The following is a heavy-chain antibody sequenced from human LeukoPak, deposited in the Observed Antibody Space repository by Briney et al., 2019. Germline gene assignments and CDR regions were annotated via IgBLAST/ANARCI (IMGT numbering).Heavy chain of an antibody. CDR1: GGSISSYY. CDR3: ARGGVTTSDY. J-gene: IGHJ4*02. Sequence: SETLSLTRTVSGGSISSYYWSWIRQPPGKGLEWIGYIYYSGSTNYNPSLKSRVTISVDTSKNQFSLKLSSVTAADTAVYYCARGGVTTSDYWGQGTLVTVSS. D-gene: IGHD4-17*01. V-gene: IGHV4-59*08. CDR2: IYYSGST.